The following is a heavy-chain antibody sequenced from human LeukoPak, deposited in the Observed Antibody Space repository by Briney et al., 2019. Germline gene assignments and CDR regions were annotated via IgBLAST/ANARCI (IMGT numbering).Heavy chain of an antibody. CDR3: ARGGGSIKWFDT. J-gene: IGHJ5*02. CDR1: SYTFTSYG. V-gene: IGHV1-18*04. D-gene: IGHD3-10*01. CDR2: ISAYNGNT. Sequence: ASVKVSCKASSYTFTSYGISGVRQAPGQGLEWMGWISAYNGNTNYAQKLQGRLTMTTDTSTSTAYMELRSVRSDDTAVYYCARGGGSIKWFDTWGQGTLVTVSS.